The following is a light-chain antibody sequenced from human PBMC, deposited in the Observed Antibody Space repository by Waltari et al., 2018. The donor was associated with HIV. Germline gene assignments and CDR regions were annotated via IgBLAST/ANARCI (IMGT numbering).Light chain of an antibody. CDR3: QQYYSTPYS. V-gene: IGKV4-1*01. CDR2: WAS. J-gene: IGKJ2*03. CDR1: QSVLYSSNNENY. Sequence: DIVMTQSPDSLAVSLGERATINCTSIQSVLYSSNNENYLAWYQPKAGQPPKLLIYWASTRESGVPGRFSGSGSGTDFTLTISSLQAEDVAVYYCQQYYSTPYSFGQGTKLEIK.